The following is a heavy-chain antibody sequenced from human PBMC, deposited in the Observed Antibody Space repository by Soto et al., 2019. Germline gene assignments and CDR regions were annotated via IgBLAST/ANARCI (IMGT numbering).Heavy chain of an antibody. CDR1: GGSISSYY. CDR3: ARLRERSYFDY. Sequence: QVQLQESGPGLVKPSETLSLTCTVSGGSISSYYRSWIRQPPGKGLEWIGYIYYSGSTNYNPSLKSRVTISVDTSKNQFSLKLSSVTAADTAVYYCARLRERSYFDYWGQGTLVTVSS. D-gene: IGHD3-16*01. V-gene: IGHV4-59*01. J-gene: IGHJ4*02. CDR2: IYYSGST.